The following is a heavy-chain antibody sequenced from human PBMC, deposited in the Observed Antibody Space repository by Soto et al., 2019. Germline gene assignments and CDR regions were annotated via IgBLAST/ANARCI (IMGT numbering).Heavy chain of an antibody. V-gene: IGHV4-34*01. CDR1: GGSFSGYY. CDR2: INHSGST. CDR3: ARTEGKHLYYYYYMDV. Sequence: SSQTLPLTCAVSGGSFSGYYWSWIRQPPWKGLEWIGEINHSGSTNYNPSLKSRVTISVDTSKNQFSLKLSSVTAADTAVYYCARTEGKHLYYYYYMDVWGKGTTVTVSS. J-gene: IGHJ6*03.